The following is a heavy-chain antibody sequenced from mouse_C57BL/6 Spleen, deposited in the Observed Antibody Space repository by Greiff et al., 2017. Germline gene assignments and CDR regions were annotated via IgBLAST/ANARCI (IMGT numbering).Heavy chain of an antibody. Sequence: VQLQQSGPELVKPGASVKISCKASGYTFTDYYMNWVKQSHGKSLEWIGDINPNNGGTSYNQKFKGKATLTVDKSSSTAYMELRSLTSEDSAVYYCARCDYGRAYYFDYWGQGTTLTVSS. CDR3: ARCDYGRAYYFDY. D-gene: IGHD2-4*01. J-gene: IGHJ2*01. V-gene: IGHV1-26*01. CDR2: INPNNGGT. CDR1: GYTFTDYY.